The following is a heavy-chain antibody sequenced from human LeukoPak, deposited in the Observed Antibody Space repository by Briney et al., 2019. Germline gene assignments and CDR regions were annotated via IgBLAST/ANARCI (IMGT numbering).Heavy chain of an antibody. J-gene: IGHJ5*01. V-gene: IGHV4-39*01. CDR3: VRHDGRGGSTMGAFDS. Sequence: PSETLSLTCTISAASISSSSHHWGWIRQSPGKGLEWIGSIYSGRTIYYSPSLNSRVTISVVTSKDQFILQPNSVTAADTAVYYCVRHDGRGGSTMGAFDSWGQGSLVTVSS. D-gene: IGHD3-3*01. CDR1: AASISSSSHH. CDR2: IYSGRTI.